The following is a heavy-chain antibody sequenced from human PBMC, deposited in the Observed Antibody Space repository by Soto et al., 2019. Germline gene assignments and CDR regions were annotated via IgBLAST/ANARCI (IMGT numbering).Heavy chain of an antibody. V-gene: IGHV3-74*01. J-gene: IGHJ4*02. CDR1: GITFSTYW. CDR2: INGDGSTA. Sequence: VQLVESGGGLVQPGGSLRLSCVVSGITFSTYWMHWVRQAPGKGLVWVSRINGDGSTATYADSVEGRFTISRDNAKNTLYLQMKSLRAEDTAVYYCARGGSPIVRATGLLDSWGQGTQVIVSS. CDR3: ARGGSPIVRATGLLDS. D-gene: IGHD1-26*01.